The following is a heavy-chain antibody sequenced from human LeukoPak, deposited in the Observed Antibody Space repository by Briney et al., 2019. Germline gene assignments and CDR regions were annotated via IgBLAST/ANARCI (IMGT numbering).Heavy chain of an antibody. V-gene: IGHV3-30*02. J-gene: IGHJ5*02. D-gene: IGHD3-10*01. CDR3: AKRAGSAWSAGA. CDR1: GFIFSNYG. CDR2: IRNDASNT. Sequence: GGSLRLSCAASGFIFSNYGMHWVRQAPGKGLDWVAYIRNDASNTYYADSVKGRFSISRDNSKNTVYLQMNSLIPEDTAVYYCAKRAGSAWSAGAWGQGTLVTVSS.